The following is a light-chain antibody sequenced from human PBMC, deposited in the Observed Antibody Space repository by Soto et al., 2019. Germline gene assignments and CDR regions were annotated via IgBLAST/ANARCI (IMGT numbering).Light chain of an antibody. CDR1: QGIRND. V-gene: IGKV1-6*01. J-gene: IGKJ1*01. CDR3: LQDYNYPWT. CDR2: AAS. Sequence: IQMTQSPSTVSAYVGDSVTITCRASQGIRNDLSWYQQKPGKAPKRLIYAASSLQGGVPSRFSGSGYGTDFTLTISSLQPEDFATYYCLQDYNYPWTFGQGTKVDIK.